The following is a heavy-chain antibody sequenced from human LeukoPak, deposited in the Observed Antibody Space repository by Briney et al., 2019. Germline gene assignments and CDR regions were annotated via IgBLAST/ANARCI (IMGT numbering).Heavy chain of an antibody. J-gene: IGHJ4*02. CDR2: IYYGGGT. D-gene: IGHD3-10*01. CDR1: GGSISSYY. Sequence: PSETLSLTCTVSGGSISSYYWSWIRQPPGKGLEWIGYIYYGGGTNYNPSLNSRVTISVDTSKNQFSLELSSVTAADTAVHYCARVGPGYGSGTNPFDYWGQGTLATVSS. V-gene: IGHV4-59*01. CDR3: ARVGPGYGSGTNPFDY.